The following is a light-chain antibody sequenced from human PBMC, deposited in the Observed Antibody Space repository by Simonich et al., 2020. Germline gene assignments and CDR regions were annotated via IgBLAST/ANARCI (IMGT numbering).Light chain of an antibody. CDR3: QQYYSTPYT. J-gene: IGKJ2*01. Sequence: DIVMTQSPDSLAVSLGERATINCKSSQSVLYSSNNKNYLAWYQQKPRPPPKLHIYWASTRESGVPDRFSGSGSGTDFTLTISSLQAEDVAVYYCQQYYSTPYTFGQGTKLEIK. CDR2: WAS. V-gene: IGKV4-1*01. CDR1: QSVLYSSNNKNY.